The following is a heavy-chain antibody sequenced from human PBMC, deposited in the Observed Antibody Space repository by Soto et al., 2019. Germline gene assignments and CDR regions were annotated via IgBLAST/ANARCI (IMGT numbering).Heavy chain of an antibody. CDR3: ARVPESS. V-gene: IGHV5-51*01. D-gene: IGHD3-10*01. J-gene: IGHJ5*02. Sequence: PGESLKISCKGSGYSFNMYWIAWVRQMPGQGLEWMGIIYPGDSDTTYSSSFQGQATISADKTISTVYLQLSSLKASDTAMYYCARVPESSWGQGTLVTVSS. CDR2: IYPGDSDT. CDR1: GYSFNMYW.